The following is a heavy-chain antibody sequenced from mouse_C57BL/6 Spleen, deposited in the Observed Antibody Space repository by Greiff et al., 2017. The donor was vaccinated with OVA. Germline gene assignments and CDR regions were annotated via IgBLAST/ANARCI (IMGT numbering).Heavy chain of an antibody. CDR1: GFTFSSYG. J-gene: IGHJ4*01. Sequence: EVHLVESGGDLAKPGGSLKLSCAASGFTFSSYGMSWVRQTPDKRLEWVATISSGGSYTYYPDSVKGRFTISRDNAKNTLYLQMSSLKSEDTAMYYCASSMVTTAMDYWGQGTSVTVSS. V-gene: IGHV5-6*01. CDR2: ISSGGSYT. D-gene: IGHD2-2*01. CDR3: ASSMVTTAMDY.